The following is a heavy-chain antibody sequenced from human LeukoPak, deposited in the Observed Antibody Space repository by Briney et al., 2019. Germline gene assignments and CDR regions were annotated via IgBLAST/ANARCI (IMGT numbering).Heavy chain of an antibody. V-gene: IGHV3-21*01. CDR1: GFTVSSNY. CDR2: INSGSSNI. Sequence: AGGSLRLSCAASGFTVSSNYMSWVRQAPGKGLEWVSSINSGSSNIYYADSVKGRFTISRDNAKNSLYLQMNSLRAEDTAMYYCARDSSGSYNLFDPWGQGTLVTVSS. J-gene: IGHJ5*02. CDR3: ARDSSGSYNLFDP. D-gene: IGHD1-26*01.